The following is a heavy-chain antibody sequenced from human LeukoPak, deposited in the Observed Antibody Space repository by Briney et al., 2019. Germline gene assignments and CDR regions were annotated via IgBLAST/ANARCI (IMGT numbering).Heavy chain of an antibody. CDR1: GYTFTGYY. Sequence: GASVKVSCKASGYTFTGYYMHWVRQAPGQGLEWLGWINPNSGGTNYAQKFQGRVTMTRDTSISTAYMELSRLRSDDTAVYYCARDRCTSCIYYYYYMDVWGKGTTVTVSS. CDR3: ARDRCTSCIYYYYYMDV. J-gene: IGHJ6*03. V-gene: IGHV1-2*02. D-gene: IGHD2-2*01. CDR2: INPNSGGT.